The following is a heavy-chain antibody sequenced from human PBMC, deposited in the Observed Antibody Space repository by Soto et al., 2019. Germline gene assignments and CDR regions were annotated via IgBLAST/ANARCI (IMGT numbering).Heavy chain of an antibody. CDR3: AKRFTLFGEVKLSPDFDY. CDR1: GFTFSSHA. Sequence: GGSLRLSCAASGFTFSSHAMSWVRQAPGKGLEWVSAISYSGSNTYYTDSVKGRFTISRDNSKNTLYLQMNSLRVEDTAIYYCAKRFTLFGEVKLSPDFDYWGQGTLVTVSS. CDR2: ISYSGSNT. V-gene: IGHV3-23*01. D-gene: IGHD3-3*01. J-gene: IGHJ4*02.